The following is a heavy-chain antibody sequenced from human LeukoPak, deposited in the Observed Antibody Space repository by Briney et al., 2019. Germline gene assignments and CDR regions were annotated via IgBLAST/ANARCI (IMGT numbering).Heavy chain of an antibody. CDR1: GFTFSSYA. CDR3: AKDYYDSSGYQLSGYFDY. V-gene: IGHV3-23*01. Sequence: PGGSLRLSCAASGFTFSSYAMSWVRQAPGKGLEWVSAISGSGGSTYYADSVKGRFTISRDNSKNTLYLQMSSLRAEDTAVYYCAKDYYDSSGYQLSGYFDYWGQGTLVTVSS. D-gene: IGHD3-22*01. CDR2: ISGSGGST. J-gene: IGHJ4*02.